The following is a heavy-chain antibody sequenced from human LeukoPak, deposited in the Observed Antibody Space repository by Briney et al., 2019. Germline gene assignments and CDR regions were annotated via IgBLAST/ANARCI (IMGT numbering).Heavy chain of an antibody. J-gene: IGHJ4*02. D-gene: IGHD5-18*01. Sequence: GGSLRLSCVASGFTFSTFAMNWVRQAPGKGLEWVSTISETGRSTYYADSVKGKFTISRDNSKNTLYLQMNSLRAEDTAVYYCAKDRGYSYGISEYWVQGTLVTVSS. V-gene: IGHV3-23*01. CDR2: ISETGRST. CDR3: AKDRGYSYGISEY. CDR1: GFTFSTFA.